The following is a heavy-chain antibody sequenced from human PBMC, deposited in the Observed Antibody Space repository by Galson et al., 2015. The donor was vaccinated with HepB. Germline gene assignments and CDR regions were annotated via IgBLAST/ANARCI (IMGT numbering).Heavy chain of an antibody. Sequence: SLRLSCAASGFTFSSYAMHWVRQAPGKGLEWVAVISYDGSNKYYADSVKGRFTISRDNSKNTLYLQMNSLRAEDTAVYYCARDSNDYGDYVTTACSLCNDYWGQGTLSPSPQ. V-gene: IGHV3-30*04. CDR1: GFTFSSYA. D-gene: IGHD4-17*01. CDR2: ISYDGSNK. CDR3: ARDSNDYGDYVTTACSLCNDY. J-gene: IGHJ4*02.